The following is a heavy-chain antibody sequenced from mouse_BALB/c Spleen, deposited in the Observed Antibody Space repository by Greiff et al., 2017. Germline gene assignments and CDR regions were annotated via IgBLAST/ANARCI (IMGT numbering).Heavy chain of an antibody. D-gene: IGHD1-1*02. CDR1: GFTFSSYT. CDR3: TRDRGGKGAMDY. Sequence: EVKLVESGGGLVKPGGSLKLSCAASGFTFSSYTMSWVRQTPEKRLEWVATISSGGSYTYYPDSVKGRFTISRDNAKNTLYLQMSSLKSEDTAMYYCTRDRGGKGAMDYWGQGTSVTVSS. CDR2: ISSGGSYT. V-gene: IGHV5-6-4*01. J-gene: IGHJ4*01.